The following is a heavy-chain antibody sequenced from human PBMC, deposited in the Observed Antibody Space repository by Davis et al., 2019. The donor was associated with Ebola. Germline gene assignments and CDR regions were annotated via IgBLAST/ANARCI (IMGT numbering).Heavy chain of an antibody. D-gene: IGHD5/OR15-5a*01. CDR1: GFAFSRYG. CDR2: ISWNSGSI. J-gene: IGHJ4*02. V-gene: IGHV3-9*01. Sequence: GGSLRLSCAASGFAFSRYGMHWVRQAPGKGLEWVSGISWNSGSIGYADSVKGRFTISRDNAKNSLYLQMNSLRAEDTALYYCAKRSVFDYYFDYWGQGTLVTVSS. CDR3: AKRSVFDYYFDY.